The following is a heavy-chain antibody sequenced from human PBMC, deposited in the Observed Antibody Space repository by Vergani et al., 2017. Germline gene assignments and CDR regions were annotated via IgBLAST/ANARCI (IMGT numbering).Heavy chain of an antibody. CDR1: GYTFTSYY. Sequence: QVQLVQSGAEVKKPGASVKVSCKASGYTFTSYYMHWVRQAPGQGLEWMGIINPSGGSTSYAQKFQGRVTMTRDTSTSTVYMELSSLRSEDTAVYYCARDREGYDSSGYFLFDYWGKGTTVTVSS. J-gene: IGHJ4*03. D-gene: IGHD3-22*01. CDR3: ARDREGYDSSGYFLFDY. V-gene: IGHV1-46*01. CDR2: INPSGGST.